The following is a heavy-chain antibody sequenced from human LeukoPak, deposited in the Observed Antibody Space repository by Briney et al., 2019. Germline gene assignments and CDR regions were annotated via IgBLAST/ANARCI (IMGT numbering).Heavy chain of an antibody. V-gene: IGHV3-9*01. J-gene: IGHJ4*02. CDR2: ISWNSGSI. CDR3: ARVRDGYDLGFDY. CDR1: GFTFDDYA. D-gene: IGHD5-24*01. Sequence: GGSLRLSCAASGFTFDDYAMHWVRQAPGKGLEWVSGISWNSGSIGYADSVKGRFTISRDNSKNTLYLQMNSLRAEDTAVYYCARVRDGYDLGFDYWGQGTLVTVSS.